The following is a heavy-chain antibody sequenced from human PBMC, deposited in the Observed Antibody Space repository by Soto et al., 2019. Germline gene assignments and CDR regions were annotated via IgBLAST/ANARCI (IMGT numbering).Heavy chain of an antibody. D-gene: IGHD2-21*02. V-gene: IGHV1-18*01. Sequence: GASVKVSCKASGYTFTNFGISWVRQAPGQGLEWMGWISAYNGNTNYAQNFQGRVTMTTDTSTSTAYMELRSLRSDDTAVYYCARVVTHAAFEIWGQGTVVPVSS. J-gene: IGHJ3*02. CDR2: ISAYNGNT. CDR1: GYTFTNFG. CDR3: ARVVTHAAFEI.